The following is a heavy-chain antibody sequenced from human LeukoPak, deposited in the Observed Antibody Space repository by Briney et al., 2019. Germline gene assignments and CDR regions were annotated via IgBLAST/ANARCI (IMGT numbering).Heavy chain of an antibody. CDR2: IKQDGSAK. Sequence: GGSLRLSCATSGFTFTNFWMSWVRRAPGKGLEWVANIKQDGSAKYYVDSVRGRFTISRDNAKNSLYLQMNSLRAGDTAVYYCVRSMDVWGQGTTVTVSS. CDR1: GFTFTNFW. V-gene: IGHV3-7*01. J-gene: IGHJ6*02. CDR3: VRSMDV.